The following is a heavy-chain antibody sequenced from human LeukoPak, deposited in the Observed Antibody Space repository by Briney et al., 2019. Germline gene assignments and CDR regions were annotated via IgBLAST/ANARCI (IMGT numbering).Heavy chain of an antibody. CDR3: AKSPTYYYDSSGYTFDY. V-gene: IGHV3-23*01. Sequence: QPGGSLRLSCAASGFTFSSYAMSWVRQAPGKGLEWVSAISGSGGSTYYADSVKGRFTISRDNSKNTLYLQMNSLRAEDTAVYYCAKSPTYYYDSSGYTFDYWGQGTLVTVSS. J-gene: IGHJ4*02. D-gene: IGHD3-22*01. CDR2: ISGSGGST. CDR1: GFTFSSYA.